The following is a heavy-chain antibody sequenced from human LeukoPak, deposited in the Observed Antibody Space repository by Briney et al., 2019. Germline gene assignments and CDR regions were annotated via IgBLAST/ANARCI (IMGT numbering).Heavy chain of an antibody. CDR2: IKQDGSGK. V-gene: IGHV3-7*01. Sequence: GGSLRLSCAASAFTFSSYAMSWIRQAPGKGLEWVANIKQDGSGKYYLDSVEGRFTISRDNAKNSVYLQMNRLRGEDTAVYYCATEYSSGWYTDGQHWGQGTLVTVSS. J-gene: IGHJ1*01. CDR3: ATEYSSGWYTDGQH. CDR1: AFTFSSYA. D-gene: IGHD6-19*01.